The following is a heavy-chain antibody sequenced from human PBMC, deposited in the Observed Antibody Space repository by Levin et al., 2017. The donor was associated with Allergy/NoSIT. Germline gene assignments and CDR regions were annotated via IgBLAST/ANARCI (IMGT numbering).Heavy chain of an antibody. D-gene: IGHD3-22*01. CDR3: ARALPLYYYDSSGYPYYFDY. V-gene: IGHV3-74*01. CDR1: GFTFSSYW. J-gene: IGHJ4*02. Sequence: GGSLRLSCAASGFTFSSYWMHWVRQAPGKGLVWVSRINSDGSSTSYADSVKGRFTISRDNAKNTLYLQMNSLRAEDTAVYYCARALPLYYYDSSGYPYYFDYWGQGTLVTVSS. CDR2: INSDGSST.